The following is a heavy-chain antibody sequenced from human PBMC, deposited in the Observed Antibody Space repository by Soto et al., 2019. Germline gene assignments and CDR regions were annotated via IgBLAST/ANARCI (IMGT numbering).Heavy chain of an antibody. CDR3: AKDAGGYDFWXGYFGSKDDYYYYGMDV. V-gene: IGHV3-23*01. J-gene: IGHJ6*02. Sequence: PGGSLRLSCAASGFTFSSYAMSWVRQAPGKGLEWVSAISGSGGSTYYADSVKGRFTISRDNSKNTLYLQMSSLRAEDTAVYYCAKDAGGYDFWXGYFGSKDDYYYYGMDVWGQGTTVTVSS. CDR2: ISGSGGST. CDR1: GFTFSSYA. D-gene: IGHD3-3*01.